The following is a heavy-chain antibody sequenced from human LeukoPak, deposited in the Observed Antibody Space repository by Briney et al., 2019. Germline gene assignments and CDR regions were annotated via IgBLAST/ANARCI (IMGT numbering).Heavy chain of an antibody. CDR3: ATWNNYGYFVAFEY. J-gene: IGHJ4*02. CDR1: GFPFSSYT. D-gene: IGHD4-17*01. V-gene: IGHV3-21*01. CDR2: ISSSATYI. Sequence: PGGPLSLFCGGSGFPFSSYTMNWVRQAPGKAVEWVACISSSATYISYADSVKGRFTISRDDAKKSVFLHMNSLRAEDTAVYFCATWNNYGYFVAFEYWGQGTLVTVSS.